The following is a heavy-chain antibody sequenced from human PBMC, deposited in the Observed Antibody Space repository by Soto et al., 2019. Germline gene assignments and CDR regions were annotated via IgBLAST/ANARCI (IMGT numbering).Heavy chain of an antibody. V-gene: IGHV1-3*01. J-gene: IGHJ4*02. CDR1: GYTFTTYS. D-gene: IGHD3-9*01. CDR3: ARDRDILTAYYPY. CDR2: INADNGDT. Sequence: ASVKVSCKSSGYTFTTYSMHWVRQAPGQRLEWMGWINADNGDTKYSQIFQGRVTFTRDTSATTAYMEVSSLRSEDTAVYYCARDRDILTAYYPYWGQGTLVTVSS.